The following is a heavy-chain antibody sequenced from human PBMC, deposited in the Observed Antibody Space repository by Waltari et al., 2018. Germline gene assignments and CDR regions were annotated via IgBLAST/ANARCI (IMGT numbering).Heavy chain of an antibody. Sequence: QLQLQESGPGLVKPSETLSLTCTVSGVSIRGSSYYWGWIRQHPGKGLEWIGNIFYTGSTSYNPSLQSRVTISVDTSKNHFSLKLSSVTAADTAVYYCATLETAADAFDIWGHGTMVTVSS. D-gene: IGHD2-15*01. CDR2: IFYTGST. J-gene: IGHJ3*02. V-gene: IGHV4-39*07. CDR1: GVSIRGSSYY. CDR3: ATLETAADAFDI.